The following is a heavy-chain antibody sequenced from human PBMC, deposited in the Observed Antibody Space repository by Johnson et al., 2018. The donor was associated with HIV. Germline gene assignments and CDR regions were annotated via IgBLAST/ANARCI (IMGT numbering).Heavy chain of an antibody. D-gene: IGHD5-12*01. CDR2: IYSGDNT. Sequence: MLLVESGGALVQPGGSLRLSCAASGFTVSSNYMNWVRQAPGKGLEWVSVIYSGDNTFHADSVKCRFIISRDNSKNTLYLQMNSLRAEDTAVYFCTTDEYSGYGGAFDIWGQGTMVTVSS. J-gene: IGHJ3*02. V-gene: IGHV3-66*01. CDR3: TTDEYSGYGGAFDI. CDR1: GFTVSSNY.